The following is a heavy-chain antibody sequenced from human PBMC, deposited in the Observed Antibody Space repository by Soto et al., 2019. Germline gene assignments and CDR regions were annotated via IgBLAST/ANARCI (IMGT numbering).Heavy chain of an antibody. J-gene: IGHJ5*02. V-gene: IGHV3-72*01. CDR3: ARSRCSGGGGYHRDNGYDP. CDR2: TRNKRSSYIT. D-gene: IGHD2-15*01. Sequence: EVQLVESGRVLVQPGGSLRLSCVGSGFTFSDHFMDWVRQAPGKGLEWVGRTRNKRSSYITQYAASVKARFTISREDSKNSLYLTMNSLKTEDTAIYFCARSRCSGGGGYHRDNGYDPWGQGTLVTVSS. CDR1: GFTFSDHF.